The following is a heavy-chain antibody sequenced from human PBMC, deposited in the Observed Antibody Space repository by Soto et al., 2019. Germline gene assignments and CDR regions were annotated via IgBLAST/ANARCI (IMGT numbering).Heavy chain of an antibody. V-gene: IGHV3-23*01. CDR3: ARDGLATSGFYGMDV. Sequence: EVLLLDSGGGLVQPGGSLRLSCAASGFTFSSYAMSWVRQAPGKGLEWVSTISGSDSSTYYADSVKGRFTISRDNSKYTLYLQMNSLGAEDTAVYYCARDGLATSGFYGMDVWGQGTSVTVSS. J-gene: IGHJ6*02. D-gene: IGHD6-13*01. CDR1: GFTFSSYA. CDR2: ISGSDSST.